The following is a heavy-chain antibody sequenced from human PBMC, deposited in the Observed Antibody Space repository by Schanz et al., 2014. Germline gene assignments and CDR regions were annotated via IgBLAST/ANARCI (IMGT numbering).Heavy chain of an antibody. CDR3: ARPALWFGDNCFDP. CDR1: GFTFSSHW. V-gene: IGHV3-74*01. Sequence: EVQLVQSGGGLVQPGGSLRLSCAASGFTFSSHWMHWVRQVPGKGLVWVSRIKSDGSSTSYADSVKGRFTISRDNAKNTLYLQMNSLRAEDTAVYYCARPALWFGDNCFDPWGQGTLDTVSS. J-gene: IGHJ5*02. CDR2: IKSDGSST. D-gene: IGHD3-10*01.